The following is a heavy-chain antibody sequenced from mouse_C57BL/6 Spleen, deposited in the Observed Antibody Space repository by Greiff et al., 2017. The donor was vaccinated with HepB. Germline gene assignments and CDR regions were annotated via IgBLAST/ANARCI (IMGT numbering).Heavy chain of an antibody. D-gene: IGHD2-2*01. CDR2: ISGGGGNT. CDR3: ARQGYYWYFDV. J-gene: IGHJ1*03. V-gene: IGHV5-9*01. CDR1: GFTFSSYT. Sequence: DVKLVESGGGLVKPGGSLKLSCAASGFTFSSYTMSGVGQTPEKRLEWVATISGGGGNTYYPDSVKGRFTISRDNAKNTLYLQMSSLRSEDTALYYCARQGYYWYFDVWGTGTTVTVSS.